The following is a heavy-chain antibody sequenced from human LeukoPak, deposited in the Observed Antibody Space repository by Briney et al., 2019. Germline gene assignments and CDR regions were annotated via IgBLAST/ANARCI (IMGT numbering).Heavy chain of an antibody. Sequence: GGSLRLSCAASGFTFSTYAMSWVRQAPGKGLEWVSAISGSGGSTYYADSVKGRFTISRDNSKNTLYLQMNSLRAEDTAVYYCAKERGYGSGSYYLNWFDPWGQGTLVTVSS. CDR2: ISGSGGST. D-gene: IGHD3-10*01. CDR3: AKERGYGSGSYYLNWFDP. CDR1: GFTFSTYA. J-gene: IGHJ5*02. V-gene: IGHV3-23*01.